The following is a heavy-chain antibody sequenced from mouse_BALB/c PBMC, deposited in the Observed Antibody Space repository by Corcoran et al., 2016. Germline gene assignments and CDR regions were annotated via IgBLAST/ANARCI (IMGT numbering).Heavy chain of an antibody. J-gene: IGHJ3*01. D-gene: IGHD1-1*01. V-gene: IGHV1S29*02. CDR1: GYTFTDYN. CDR2: IYPYNGGT. Sequence: EVQLQQSGPELVKPGASVKISCKASGYTFTDYNMHWVKQSHGKSLEWIGYIYPYNGGTGYNQKFKSKATLTVDNSSSTAYMELRSLTSEDSAVYYCAREGKLRSLAYWGQGTLVTVSA. CDR3: AREGKLRSLAY.